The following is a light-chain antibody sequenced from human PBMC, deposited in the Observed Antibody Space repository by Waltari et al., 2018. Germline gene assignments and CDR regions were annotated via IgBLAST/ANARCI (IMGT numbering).Light chain of an antibody. CDR3: SSQSSNDVVL. Sequence: QSALTHPASVSGSPGQSVTIFCAGTRNDVGGYNSVSWYQEYPGQAPRVIIYDVSDRPSGVSDRFSGSKSGNTASLTISGLQAEDEADYYCSSQSSNDVVLFGGGTKLTVL. J-gene: IGLJ2*01. V-gene: IGLV2-14*01. CDR1: RNDVGGYNS. CDR2: DVS.